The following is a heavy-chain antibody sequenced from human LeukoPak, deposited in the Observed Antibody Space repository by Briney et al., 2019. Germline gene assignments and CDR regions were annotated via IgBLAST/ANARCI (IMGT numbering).Heavy chain of an antibody. V-gene: IGHV1-69*13. Sequence: ASVNVSCKASGGTFSIYAISWVRQAPGQGLEWMGGIIPIFGTANYAQKFQGRVTITADESTSTAYMELSSLRSEDTAVYYCARAYYDSSGYYPLDYWGQGTLVTVSS. CDR2: IIPIFGTA. D-gene: IGHD3-22*01. J-gene: IGHJ4*02. CDR1: GGTFSIYA. CDR3: ARAYYDSSGYYPLDY.